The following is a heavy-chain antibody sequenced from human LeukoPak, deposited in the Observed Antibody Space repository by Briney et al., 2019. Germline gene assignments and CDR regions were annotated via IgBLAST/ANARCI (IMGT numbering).Heavy chain of an antibody. D-gene: IGHD6-13*01. J-gene: IGHJ5*02. CDR1: GFTFSSYE. CDR3: ARSSSWDNWFDP. Sequence: GGSLRLSCAASGFTFSSYEMNWVRQAPGKGLGLVSYISSSGSTIYYADSVKGRFAISRDNAKNSLYLQMNSLRAEDTAVYYCARSSSWDNWFDPWGQGTLVTVSS. V-gene: IGHV3-48*03. CDR2: ISSSGSTI.